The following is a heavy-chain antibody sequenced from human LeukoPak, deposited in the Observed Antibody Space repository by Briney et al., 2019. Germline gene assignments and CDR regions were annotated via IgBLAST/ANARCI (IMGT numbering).Heavy chain of an antibody. CDR3: ARGRRFGLRGAGNWFDP. CDR1: GFTFSSYG. V-gene: IGHV4-34*01. J-gene: IGHJ5*02. CDR2: INHSGST. D-gene: IGHD3/OR15-3a*01. Sequence: GSLRLSCAASGFTFSSYGMHWVRQPPGKGLEWIGEINHSGSTNYNPSLKSRVTISVDTSKNQFSLKLSSVTAADTAVYYCARGRRFGLRGAGNWFDPWGQGTLVTVSS.